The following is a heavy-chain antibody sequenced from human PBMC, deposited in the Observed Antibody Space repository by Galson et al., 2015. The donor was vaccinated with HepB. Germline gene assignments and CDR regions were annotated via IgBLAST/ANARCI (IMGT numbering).Heavy chain of an antibody. Sequence: SLRLSCAASGFTFSSYWMHWVRQAPGKGLVWVSRINSDGSSTSYADSVKGRFTISRDNAKNTLYLQMNSLRAEDTAVYYCARDSEVVVVVAASDMDVWGKGTTVTVSS. J-gene: IGHJ6*03. V-gene: IGHV3-74*01. D-gene: IGHD2-15*01. CDR3: ARDSEVVVVVAASDMDV. CDR2: INSDGSST. CDR1: GFTFSSYW.